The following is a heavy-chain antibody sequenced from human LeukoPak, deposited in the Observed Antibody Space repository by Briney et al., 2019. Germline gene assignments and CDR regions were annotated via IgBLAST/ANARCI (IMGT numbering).Heavy chain of an antibody. Sequence: SETLSLTCTVSGYSISSGYYWGWIRQPPGKGLEWIGSIYHSGSTYYNPSLKSRVTISVDTSKSQFSLKLSSVTAADTAVYYCARWGSIAAAGAFDIWGQGTMVTVSS. CDR1: GYSISSGYY. CDR2: IYHSGST. J-gene: IGHJ3*02. D-gene: IGHD6-13*01. V-gene: IGHV4-38-2*02. CDR3: ARWGSIAAAGAFDI.